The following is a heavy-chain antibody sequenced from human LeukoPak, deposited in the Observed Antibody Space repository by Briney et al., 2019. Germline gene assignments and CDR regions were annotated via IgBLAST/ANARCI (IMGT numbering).Heavy chain of an antibody. V-gene: IGHV3-30*02. CDR1: GFTFSSYG. CDR2: IRYDGSNK. Sequence: GGSLGLSCAASGFTFSSYGMHWVRQAPGKGLEWVAFIRYDGSNKYYADSVKGRFTISRDNSKNTLYLQMNSLRADDTAVYYCAKAADGYKPFDYWGQGTLVTVSS. D-gene: IGHD5-24*01. CDR3: AKAADGYKPFDY. J-gene: IGHJ4*02.